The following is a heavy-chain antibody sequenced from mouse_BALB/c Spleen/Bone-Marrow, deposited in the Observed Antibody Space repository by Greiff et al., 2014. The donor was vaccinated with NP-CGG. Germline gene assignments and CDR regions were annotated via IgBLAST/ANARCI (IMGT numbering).Heavy chain of an antibody. Sequence: VQLVEFGAELVKPGASAKLSCKASGYTFTSYWMHWVKQRPGQGLEWIGEIDPSDSYTNYNQKFKGKATLTVDKSSSTAYMQLSSLTSEDSAVYYCALIYYGNYDYAMDYWGQGTSVTVSS. J-gene: IGHJ4*01. CDR3: ALIYYGNYDYAMDY. CDR1: GYTFTSYW. CDR2: IDPSDSYT. V-gene: IGHV1-69*02. D-gene: IGHD2-1*01.